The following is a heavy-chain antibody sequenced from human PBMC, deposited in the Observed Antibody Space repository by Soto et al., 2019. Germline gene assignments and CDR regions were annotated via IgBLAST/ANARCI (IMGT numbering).Heavy chain of an antibody. CDR3: AACYGSGSYYNGPYYYYGMDV. Sequence: PSETLSLTCTVSGGSISSDYWSWIRQPPGKGLEWIGYIYYSGSTNYNPSLKSRVTISVDTSKNQFSLKLSSVTAADTAVYYCAACYGSGSYYNGPYYYYGMDVSGQGTTVTVSS. D-gene: IGHD3-10*01. V-gene: IGHV4-59*08. J-gene: IGHJ6*02. CDR1: GGSISSDY. CDR2: IYYSGST.